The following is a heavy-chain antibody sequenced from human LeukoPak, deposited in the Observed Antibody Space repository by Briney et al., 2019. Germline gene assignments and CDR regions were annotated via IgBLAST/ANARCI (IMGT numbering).Heavy chain of an antibody. CDR2: INHSGST. Sequence: SSETLSLTCAVYGGSFSGYYWSWIRQPPGKGLEWIGEINHSGSTNYNPSLKSRVTISVDTSKNQFSLKLSSVTAADTAVYYCARGYYYGSGSYRPYCNWFDPWGQGTLVTVSS. J-gene: IGHJ5*02. D-gene: IGHD3-10*01. V-gene: IGHV4-34*01. CDR3: ARGYYYGSGSYRPYCNWFDP. CDR1: GGSFSGYY.